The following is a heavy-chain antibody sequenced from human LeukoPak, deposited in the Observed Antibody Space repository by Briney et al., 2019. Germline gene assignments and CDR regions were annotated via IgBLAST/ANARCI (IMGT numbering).Heavy chain of an antibody. V-gene: IGHV3-30*18. CDR1: GFTFSSYG. CDR3: AKASLRYFDWFCDY. CDR2: ISYDGSNK. J-gene: IGHJ4*02. D-gene: IGHD3-9*01. Sequence: GGSLRLSCAASGFTFSSYGMHWVRQAPGKGLEWVAVISYDGSNKYYADSVKGRFTISRDNSKNTLYLQMNSLRAEDTAVYYCAKASLRYFDWFCDYWGQGTLVTVS.